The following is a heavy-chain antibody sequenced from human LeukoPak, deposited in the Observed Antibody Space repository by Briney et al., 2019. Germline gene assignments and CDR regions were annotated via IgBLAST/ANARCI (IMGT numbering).Heavy chain of an antibody. CDR1: GFTFSTYN. D-gene: IGHD5-24*01. Sequence: PGGSLRLSCAASGFTFSTYNMNWVRQAPGKGLEWVSYISSGGNSIYYADSVKGRFTISRDNAKNSLYLQMSSLRAEDTAVYYCARDRGREGYISHFDYWGQGTLVTVSS. CDR3: ARDRGREGYISHFDY. V-gene: IGHV3-48*04. CDR2: ISSGGNSI. J-gene: IGHJ4*02.